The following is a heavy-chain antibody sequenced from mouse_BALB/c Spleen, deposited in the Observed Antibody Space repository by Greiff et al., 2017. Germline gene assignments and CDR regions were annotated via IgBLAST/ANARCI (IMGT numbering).Heavy chain of an antibody. V-gene: IGHV5-6-5*01. D-gene: IGHD2-12*01. CDR1: GFTFSSYA. CDR3: ARRGTYDGYAMDY. Sequence: EVQVVESGGGLVKPGGSLKLSCAASGFTFSSYAMSWVRQTPEKRLEWVASISSGGSTYYPDSVKGRFTISRDNARNILYLQMSSLRSEDTAMYYCARRGTYDGYAMDYWGQGTSVTVSS. CDR2: ISSGGST. J-gene: IGHJ4*01.